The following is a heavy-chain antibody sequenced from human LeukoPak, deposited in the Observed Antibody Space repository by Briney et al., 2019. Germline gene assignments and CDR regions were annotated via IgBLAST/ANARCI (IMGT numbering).Heavy chain of an antibody. CDR1: GGSFCGYY. CDR3: ARARGSYQRYYFDY. CDR2: INHSGST. V-gene: IGHV4-34*01. Sequence: PSETLSLTCAVYGGSFCGYYWSWIRQPPGKGLEWIGEINHSGSTNYNPSLKSRVTISVDTSKNQFSLKLSSVTAADTAVYYCARARGSYQRYYFDYWGQGTLVTVSS. D-gene: IGHD1-26*01. J-gene: IGHJ4*02.